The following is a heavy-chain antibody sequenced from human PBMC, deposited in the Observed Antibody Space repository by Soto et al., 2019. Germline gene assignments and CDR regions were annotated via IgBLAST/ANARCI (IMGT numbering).Heavy chain of an antibody. V-gene: IGHV4-4*07. CDR3: VRDGTKTLRDWFDP. D-gene: IGHD1-1*01. CDR2: IYATGTT. J-gene: IGHJ5*02. CDR1: GGSVTSYY. Sequence: PSEPLSLPCTVSGGSVTSYYWSWIRQPPGKGMEWIGRIYATGTTDYNPSLKSRVMMSVDTSKKQFSLKLRSVTAADTAVYYCVRDGTKTLRDWFDPWGQGISVTVTS.